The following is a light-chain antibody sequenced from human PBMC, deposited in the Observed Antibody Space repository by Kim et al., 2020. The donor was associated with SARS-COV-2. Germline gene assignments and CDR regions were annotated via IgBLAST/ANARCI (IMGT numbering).Light chain of an antibody. Sequence: LVMTQTPLSLSVTPGQPASISCKSSQSLLHSDGKISLYWYLQKPGQPPQLLLYEVSKRFSGVPESFSGCGSGTDFTLKISRVESEDVGLYYSMQGLQRLYSFGQVTNLEI. CDR1: QSLLHSDGKIS. V-gene: IGKV2D-29*01. J-gene: IGKJ2*03. CDR3: MQGLQRLYS. CDR2: EVS.